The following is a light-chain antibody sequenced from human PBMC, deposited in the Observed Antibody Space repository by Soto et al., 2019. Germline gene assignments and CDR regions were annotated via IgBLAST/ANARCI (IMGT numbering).Light chain of an antibody. Sequence: DIQMTQSPSSLSASVGDRVTITCRASQGIASDLGWYQQKPGKAPKRLIYVASNLQSGVPSRFSGIGSGTEFALTISSLQPEDVATYYCLQHNSYPLTFGQGTKVEIK. CDR3: LQHNSYPLT. CDR1: QGIASD. CDR2: VAS. V-gene: IGKV1-17*01. J-gene: IGKJ1*01.